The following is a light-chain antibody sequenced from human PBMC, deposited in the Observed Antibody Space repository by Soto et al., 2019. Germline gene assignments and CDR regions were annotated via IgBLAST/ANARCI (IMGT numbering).Light chain of an antibody. V-gene: IGLV2-14*01. J-gene: IGLJ1*01. CDR3: SSYTTSNTYV. CDR1: SSDVGGYNY. CDR2: EVS. Sequence: QFALTQPASVSGYPGQSITISCTGRSSDVGGYNYVSWYQQHPGKAPKFMIYEVSRRPSGVSNRFSGSKSGNTASLTVSGLQAEDEADYYCSSYTTSNTYVFGTGTKLTVL.